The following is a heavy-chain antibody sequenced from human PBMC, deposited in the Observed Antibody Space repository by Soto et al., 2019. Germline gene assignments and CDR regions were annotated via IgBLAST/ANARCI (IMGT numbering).Heavy chain of an antibody. V-gene: IGHV4-59*08. CDR3: ARLSSGGYYTMAY. Sequence: QVQLQESGPGLVKPSETLSLTCTVSGGSISSYYWSWIRQPPGKGLEWIGYISDSGSTNYNPSLKSRVTISVDMSRNQFSLKLNSLIVSDTAVYYCARLSSGGYYTMAYWGQGTLVTVSS. CDR1: GGSISSYY. CDR2: ISDSGST. J-gene: IGHJ4*01. D-gene: IGHD1-26*01.